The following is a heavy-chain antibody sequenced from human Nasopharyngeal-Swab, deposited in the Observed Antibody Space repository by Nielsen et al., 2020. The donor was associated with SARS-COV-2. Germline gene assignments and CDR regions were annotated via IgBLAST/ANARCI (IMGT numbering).Heavy chain of an antibody. CDR2: IKQDGSKK. J-gene: IGHJ4*02. V-gene: IGHV3-7*05. CDR3: ATHNDYRFEN. CDR1: GFQFSSYG. Sequence: GESLKISCAASGFQFSSYGMTWVRQAPGKGLEWVANIKQDGSKKNYVDSVEGRFTISRDDAMNSLYLQMNSLRAEDTAVYYCATHNDYRFENWGQGTLVSVSS. D-gene: IGHD4-11*01.